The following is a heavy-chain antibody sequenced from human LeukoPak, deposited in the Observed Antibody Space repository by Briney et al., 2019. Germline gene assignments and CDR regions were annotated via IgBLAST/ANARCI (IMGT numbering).Heavy chain of an antibody. CDR2: IYYSGST. V-gene: IGHV4-39*07. D-gene: IGHD2-21*01. CDR1: GGSISSSSYY. CDR3: ERVVSRGYMDV. J-gene: IGHJ6*03. Sequence: PSETLSLTCTVSGGSISSSSYYWGWIRQSPGKGLEWIGSIYYSGSTYYNPSLKSRVTISVDTSKNQFSLKLSSVTAADTAVYYCERVVSRGYMDVWGKGTTVTVSS.